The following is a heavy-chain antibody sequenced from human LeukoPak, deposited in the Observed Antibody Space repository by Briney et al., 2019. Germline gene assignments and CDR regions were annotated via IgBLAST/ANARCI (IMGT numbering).Heavy chain of an antibody. D-gene: IGHD6-19*01. CDR3: AKGSSGWSTDAFDI. CDR1: GFTFDDYA. V-gene: IGHV3-9*01. CDR2: INWNTNSI. J-gene: IGHJ3*02. Sequence: GGSLRLSCAASGFTFDDYAMHWVRQAPGKGLEWVSGINWNTNSIKYADSVKGRFTISRDNAKNSLYLQMNSLGAEDTAFYYCAKGSSGWSTDAFDIWGQGTMVTVSS.